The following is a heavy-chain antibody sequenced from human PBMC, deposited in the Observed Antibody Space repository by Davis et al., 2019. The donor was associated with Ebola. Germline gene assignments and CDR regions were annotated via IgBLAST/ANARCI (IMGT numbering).Heavy chain of an antibody. V-gene: IGHV1-18*01. CDR3: ARDVEVVGIAAGSYLYYYYGMDV. CDR2: ISAYNGNT. D-gene: IGHD3-10*01. J-gene: IGHJ6*02. CDR1: GYTFTSYG. Sequence: AASVKVSCKASGYTFTSYGISWVRQAPGQGLEWMGWISAYNGNTNYAQKLQGRVTMTTDTSTSTAYMELRSLGSDDTAVYYCARDVEVVGIAAGSYLYYYYGMDVWGQGTTVTVSS.